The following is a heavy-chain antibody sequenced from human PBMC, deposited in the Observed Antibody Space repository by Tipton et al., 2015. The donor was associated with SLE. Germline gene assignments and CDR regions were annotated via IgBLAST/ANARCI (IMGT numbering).Heavy chain of an antibody. CDR1: GGSFSGYY. V-gene: IGHV4-34*01. J-gene: IGHJ3*02. Sequence: TQSLTCAVYGGSFSGYYWSWIRQPPGKGLEWIGEINHSGSTNYNPSLKSRVTISIDTSKNQFSLKLSSVTAADMSVYYCARGKDYDFWSGYYRRDASDIWGQGTMVTVSS. D-gene: IGHD3-3*01. CDR2: INHSGST. CDR3: ARGKDYDFWSGYYRRDASDI.